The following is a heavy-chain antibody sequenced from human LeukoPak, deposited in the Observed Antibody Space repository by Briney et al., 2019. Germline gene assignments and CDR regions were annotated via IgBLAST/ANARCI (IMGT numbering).Heavy chain of an antibody. CDR1: GFTFNNYA. Sequence: GGSLRLSCVASGFTFNNYAMSWVRQAPGKGLEWVSAISYSGGTTHYADSVKGRFTISRDNSKNTLSLQMNSLRTEDTAVYYCAKYPRHCGGDCYSDLDYWGQGTLVTVSS. CDR2: ISYSGGTT. D-gene: IGHD2-21*02. V-gene: IGHV3-23*01. CDR3: AKYPRHCGGDCYSDLDY. J-gene: IGHJ4*02.